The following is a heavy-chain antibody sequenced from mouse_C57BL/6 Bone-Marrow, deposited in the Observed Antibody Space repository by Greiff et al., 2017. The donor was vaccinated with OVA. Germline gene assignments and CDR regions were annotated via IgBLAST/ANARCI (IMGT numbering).Heavy chain of an antibody. V-gene: IGHV1-15*01. CDR2: IDPETGGT. J-gene: IGHJ4*01. CDR3: TRGYRNYYAMDY. CDR1: GYTFTDYE. D-gene: IGHD2-5*01. Sequence: VQLQQSGAELVRPGASVTLSCKASGYTFTDYEMHWVKQTPVHGLEWIGAIDPETGGTAYNQKFKGKAILTADKSSSTAYMELRSLTSEDSAVYYCTRGYRNYYAMDYWGQGTSVTGSS.